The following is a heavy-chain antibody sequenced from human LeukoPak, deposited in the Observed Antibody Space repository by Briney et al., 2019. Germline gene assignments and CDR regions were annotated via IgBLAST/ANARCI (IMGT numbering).Heavy chain of an antibody. CDR1: GFTFSSYE. D-gene: IGHD3-10*02. CDR3: AELGITMIGGV. CDR2: ISSSGSTI. J-gene: IGHJ6*04. Sequence: HPGGSLRLSCAASGFTFSSYEMNWVRQAPGKGLEWVSYISSSGSTIYYADSVKGRFTISRVNAKNSLYLQMNSLRAEDTAVYYCAELGITMIGGVWGKGTTVTISS. V-gene: IGHV3-48*03.